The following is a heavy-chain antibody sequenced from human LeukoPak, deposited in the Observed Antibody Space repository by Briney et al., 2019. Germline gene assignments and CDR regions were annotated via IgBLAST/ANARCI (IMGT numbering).Heavy chain of an antibody. Sequence: VASVKVSCKASGYTFTSYGISWVRQAPGQGLEWMGWISAYNGNTNYAQKLQGRVTMTTDTSTSTAYMELRSLRSDDTAVYYCARYYYDSSGYYPFDYWGQGTLVTVSS. CDR2: ISAYNGNT. CDR1: GYTFTSYG. V-gene: IGHV1-18*01. CDR3: ARYYYDSSGYYPFDY. D-gene: IGHD3-22*01. J-gene: IGHJ4*02.